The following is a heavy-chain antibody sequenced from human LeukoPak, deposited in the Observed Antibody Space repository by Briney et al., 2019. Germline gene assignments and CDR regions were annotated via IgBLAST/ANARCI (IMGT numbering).Heavy chain of an antibody. D-gene: IGHD3-10*01. Sequence: PGGSLRLSCAASGFTVSSNYMSWVRQAPGKGLEWVSVIYSGGSTYYADSVKGRFTISRDNSKNTLYLQMNSLRAEDTAVYYCARDYYYGSGSYFWFDPWGQGTLVTVSS. CDR3: ARDYYYGSGSYFWFDP. J-gene: IGHJ5*02. CDR1: GFTVSSNY. CDR2: IYSGGST. V-gene: IGHV3-53*01.